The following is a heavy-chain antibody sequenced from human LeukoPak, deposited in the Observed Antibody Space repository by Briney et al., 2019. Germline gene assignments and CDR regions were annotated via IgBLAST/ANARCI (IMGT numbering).Heavy chain of an antibody. V-gene: IGHV3-48*03. D-gene: IGHD3-10*02. J-gene: IGHJ6*04. Sequence: GGSLRLSCAASGFTFSSYEMNWVRQAPGEGLEWVSYISSSGSTIFYADSVKGRFTISRDNAKNSLSLQMNSLRADDTAVYYCAELSITMFAGVWGKGTTVTISS. CDR2: ISSSGSTI. CDR3: AELSITMFAGV. CDR1: GFTFSSYE.